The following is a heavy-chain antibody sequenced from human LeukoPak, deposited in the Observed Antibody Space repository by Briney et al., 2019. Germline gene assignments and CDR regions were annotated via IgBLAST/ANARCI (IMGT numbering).Heavy chain of an antibody. CDR2: IYYSGST. V-gene: IGHV4-39*07. D-gene: IGHD6-19*01. Sequence: PSETLSLTCTVSGGSISSSSYYWGWIRQPPGKGLEWIGSIYYSGSTYYNPSLKSRVTISVDTSKNQFSLRLSSVTAADTAVYYCARGAIAVAGTSSGNWFDPWGQGTLVTVSS. CDR1: GGSISSSSYY. J-gene: IGHJ5*02. CDR3: ARGAIAVAGTSSGNWFDP.